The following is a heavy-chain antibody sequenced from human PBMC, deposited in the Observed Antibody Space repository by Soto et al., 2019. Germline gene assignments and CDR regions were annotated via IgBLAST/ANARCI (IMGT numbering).Heavy chain of an antibody. J-gene: IGHJ4*02. V-gene: IGHV1-46*01. D-gene: IGHD1-1*01. Sequence: QVQLVQSGAEVKKPGASVKVSCKASGYTLTRYYVLWVRQAPGQGLPWMGIVDPSSGYTTYARKFQGRVTMTRDTSANTLCMELRGLTSEDTSVYYCARSPVPSGTTLYYFDYWGQGTSVTVSS. CDR2: VDPSSGYT. CDR3: ARSPVPSGTTLYYFDY. CDR1: GYTLTRYY.